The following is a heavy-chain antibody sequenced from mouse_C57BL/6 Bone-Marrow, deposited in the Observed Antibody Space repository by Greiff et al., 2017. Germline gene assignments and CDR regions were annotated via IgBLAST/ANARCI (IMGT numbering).Heavy chain of an antibody. V-gene: IGHV1-85*01. Sequence: VQLQESGPELVKPGASVKLSCKASGYTFTSYVINWVKQRPGQGLEWIGRIYPRDGSTKYNEKFKGKATLTVDTSYSTAYMERHSLTSEDSAVYCCARRYGYETWFAYWGQGTLVTVSA. CDR3: ARRYGYETWFAY. J-gene: IGHJ3*01. CDR1: GYTFTSYV. D-gene: IGHD2-2*01. CDR2: IYPRDGST.